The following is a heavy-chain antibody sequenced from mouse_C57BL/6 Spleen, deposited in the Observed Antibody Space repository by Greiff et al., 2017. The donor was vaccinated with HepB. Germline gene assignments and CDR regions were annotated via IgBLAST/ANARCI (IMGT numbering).Heavy chain of an antibody. CDR3: ASYGNSLFDY. CDR1: GFTFSDYG. J-gene: IGHJ2*01. D-gene: IGHD2-1*01. V-gene: IGHV5-17*01. Sequence: EVMLVESGGGLVKPGGSLKLSCAASGFTFSDYGMHWVRQAPEKGLEWVAYISSGSSTIYYADTVKGRFTISRDNAKNTLFLQMTSLRSEDTSMYYCASYGNSLFDYWGQGTTLTVSS. CDR2: ISSGSSTI.